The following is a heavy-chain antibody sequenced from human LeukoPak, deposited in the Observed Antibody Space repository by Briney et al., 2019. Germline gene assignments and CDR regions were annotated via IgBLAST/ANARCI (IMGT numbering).Heavy chain of an antibody. V-gene: IGHV4-59*01. D-gene: IGHD6-19*01. CDR2: IYYSGST. Sequence: PSETLSLTCTVSGGSISSYYWSWIRQPPGKGLEWIGYIYYSGSTNYNPSLKGRVTISVDTSKNQLSLKLSSVTAADTALYFCARGSGWYYYWGQGAQVTVSS. CDR3: ARGSGWYYY. J-gene: IGHJ4*02. CDR1: GGSISSYY.